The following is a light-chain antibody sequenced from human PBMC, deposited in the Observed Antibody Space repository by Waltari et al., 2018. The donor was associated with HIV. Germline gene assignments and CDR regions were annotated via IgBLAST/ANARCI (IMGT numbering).Light chain of an antibody. CDR2: AAS. J-gene: IGKJ5*01. CDR1: QTINTF. Sequence: DIQMTQSPSFLSASVGDRVTVACRASQTINTFLNWYQQTSGKPPKLLIFAASTLLSGVPSRFNGSGSGTDFTLTVSSLHPEDFATYYCQQTYRSPQTFGQGTRLE. V-gene: IGKV1-39*01. CDR3: QQTYRSPQT.